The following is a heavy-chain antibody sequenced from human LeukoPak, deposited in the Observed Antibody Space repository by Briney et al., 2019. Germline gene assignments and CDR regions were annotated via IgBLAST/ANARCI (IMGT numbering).Heavy chain of an antibody. Sequence: GGSLRLSCAASGFTFSTYSMNWVRQAPGKGLEWVSAISSDSRYIYYADSVRGRFTTSRDNAKNSLYLQMNSLRAEDTAVYYCAKSKVMVRGVIITLFDYWGQGTLVTVSS. V-gene: IGHV3-21*04. CDR3: AKSKVMVRGVIITLFDY. J-gene: IGHJ4*02. CDR2: ISSDSRYI. D-gene: IGHD3-10*01. CDR1: GFTFSTYS.